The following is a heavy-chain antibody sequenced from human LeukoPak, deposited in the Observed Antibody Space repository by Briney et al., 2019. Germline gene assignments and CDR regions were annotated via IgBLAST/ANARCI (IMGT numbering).Heavy chain of an antibody. Sequence: GGSLRLSCAASGFTVSSNYMSWVRQAPGKGLEWVSIIYSGGSTYYADPVKGRFTISRDNSKNTLYLQMNSLRAEDTAVYYCARDLGGSWKGYFDYWGQGTLVTVSS. J-gene: IGHJ4*02. D-gene: IGHD2-15*01. CDR2: IYSGGST. CDR1: GFTVSSNY. CDR3: ARDLGGSWKGYFDY. V-gene: IGHV3-53*01.